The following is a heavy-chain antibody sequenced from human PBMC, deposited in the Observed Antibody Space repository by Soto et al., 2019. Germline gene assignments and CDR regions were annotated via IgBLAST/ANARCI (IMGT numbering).Heavy chain of an antibody. D-gene: IGHD5-18*01. CDR2: ISHSGNT. Sequence: VQLQESGPGLVKPSGTLSLTCAVSGGSSSSGNWWSWVRQSPRKGLEWIGEISHSGNTNHNPSLKSRVTISKDKAKNQFSLKLTSVTAADTAVYYCASHRGNTYGPYDYWGQGTLVTVSS. J-gene: IGHJ4*02. V-gene: IGHV4-4*02. CDR3: ASHRGNTYGPYDY. CDR1: GGSSSSGNW.